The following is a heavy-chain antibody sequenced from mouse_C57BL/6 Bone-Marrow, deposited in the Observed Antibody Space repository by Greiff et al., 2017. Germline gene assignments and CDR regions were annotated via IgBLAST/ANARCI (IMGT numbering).Heavy chain of an antibody. CDR2: ISNGGGST. CDR1: GFTFSDYY. V-gene: IGHV5-12*01. J-gene: IGHJ1*03. Sequence: EVMLVESGGGLVQPGGSLKLSCAASGFTFSDYYMYWVRQTPEKRLEWVAYISNGGGSTYYPDTVQGRFTISRDNAKNTLYLQMSRLKSEDTAMYYCARLHYYGSSYWYFDVWGTGTTVTVSS. D-gene: IGHD1-1*01. CDR3: ARLHYYGSSYWYFDV.